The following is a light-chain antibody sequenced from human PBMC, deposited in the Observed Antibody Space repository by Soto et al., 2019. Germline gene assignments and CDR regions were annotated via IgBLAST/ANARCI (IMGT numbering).Light chain of an antibody. CDR3: QQRFNWPRFT. Sequence: EIVLTQSPATLSLSPGERATLSCRASQSVSSYLAWYQQKPGQAPRLLIYDASNRATGSPARFSGGGSGTDFTLTISSLEPEDFAVYYCQQRFNWPRFTFGQGPKLEIK. CDR1: QSVSSY. J-gene: IGKJ2*01. V-gene: IGKV3-11*01. CDR2: DAS.